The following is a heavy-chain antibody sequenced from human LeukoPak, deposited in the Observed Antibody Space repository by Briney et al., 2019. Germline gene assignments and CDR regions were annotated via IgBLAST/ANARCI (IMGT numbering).Heavy chain of an antibody. Sequence: PSETLSLTCTVSSGSISGYYWGWIRQPPGGTLEYIGHIYYTGKPDYNPSLKSRVTMSVDTSKNQFSLRLSSVTAADTAVYYCARWGCSSGTCFHLDYWGQGTLVTVSS. J-gene: IGHJ4*02. V-gene: IGHV4-59*01. CDR3: ARWGCSSGTCFHLDY. CDR2: IYYTGKP. CDR1: SGSISGYY. D-gene: IGHD6-19*01.